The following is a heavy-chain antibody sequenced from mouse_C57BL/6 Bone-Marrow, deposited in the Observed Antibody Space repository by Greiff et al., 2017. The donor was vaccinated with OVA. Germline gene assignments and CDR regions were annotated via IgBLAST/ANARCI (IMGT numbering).Heavy chain of an antibody. CDR2: IRNKANNHAT. J-gene: IGHJ4*01. D-gene: IGHD2-5*01. Sequence: EVKLVESGGGLVQPGGSMKLSCAASGFTFSDAWMDWVRQSPEKGLEWVAEIRNKANNHATYYAESVKGRFTISRDDSKSSVYLQMNSLRAEDTGIYYCTAADYSNYRVYYYAMDYWGQGTSVTVSS. CDR1: GFTFSDAW. CDR3: TAADYSNYRVYYYAMDY. V-gene: IGHV6-6*01.